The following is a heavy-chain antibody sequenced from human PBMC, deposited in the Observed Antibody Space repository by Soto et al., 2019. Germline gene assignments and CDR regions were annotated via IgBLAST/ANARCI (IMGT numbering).Heavy chain of an antibody. CDR3: AKSIVGSTKIPAY. J-gene: IGHJ4*02. CDR1: GFTFDDYT. D-gene: IGHD1-26*01. CDR2: ISRDGGTT. Sequence: EVQLVESGGVVVQPGGSLRLSCVASGFTFDDYTMHWVRQAPGKGLEWVSLISRDGGTTYYADSVKGRFTVSRDNSKNSLYLQMNSLKTEDTALYYCAKSIVGSTKIPAYWGQGTLVTVSS. V-gene: IGHV3-43*01.